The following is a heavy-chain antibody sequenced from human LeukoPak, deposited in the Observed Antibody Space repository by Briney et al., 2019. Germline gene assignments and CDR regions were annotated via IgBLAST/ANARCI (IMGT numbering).Heavy chain of an antibody. CDR2: ISHDGFI. CDR3: ARDWVYKIDY. CDR1: GFTFSSYV. Sequence: PGGSLRLSCETAGFTFSSYVMHWVRRTPGKGLVWVSRISHDGFISYADSVKSRFTISRDNAKNTLILQMNSLRAEDTAVYYCARDWVYKIDYWGRGTLVTVSS. V-gene: IGHV3-74*01. D-gene: IGHD5-24*01. J-gene: IGHJ4*02.